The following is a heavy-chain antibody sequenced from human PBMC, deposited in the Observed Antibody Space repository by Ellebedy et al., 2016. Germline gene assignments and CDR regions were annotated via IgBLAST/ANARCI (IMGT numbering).Heavy chain of an antibody. Sequence: SETLSLTXGVSGDSVSNTNYYWAWIRQSPGTGLEWIATIYNNGYTYYNPSLNSRVTISLDTSMNQFSLRLSSVTAADTAVYYCARGWRGLHESSIYYYNGIDVWGQGTTVIVSS. D-gene: IGHD3/OR15-3a*01. CDR3: ARGWRGLHESSIYYYNGIDV. CDR2: IYNNGYT. CDR1: GDSVSNTNYY. J-gene: IGHJ6*02. V-gene: IGHV4-39*07.